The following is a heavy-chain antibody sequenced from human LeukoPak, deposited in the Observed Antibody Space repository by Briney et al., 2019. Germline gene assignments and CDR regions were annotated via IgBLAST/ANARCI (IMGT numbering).Heavy chain of an antibody. CDR2: IRYDGSNK. CDR3: AKDFSIVVVPAAIDYYYYMDV. Sequence: GGSLRLSCAASGFTFSSYGMHWVRQAPGKGLEWVAFIRYDGSNKYYADSVKGRFTISRDNSKNTLYLQMNSLRAEDTAVYYCAKDFSIVVVPAAIDYYYYMDVWGKGTTVTVSS. CDR1: GFTFSSYG. J-gene: IGHJ6*03. V-gene: IGHV3-30*02. D-gene: IGHD2-2*01.